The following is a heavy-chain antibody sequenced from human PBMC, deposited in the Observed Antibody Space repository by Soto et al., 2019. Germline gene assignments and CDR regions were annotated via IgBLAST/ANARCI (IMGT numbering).Heavy chain of an antibody. CDR2: ISASGDST. J-gene: IGHJ4*02. CDR3: ARGGTTFDY. V-gene: IGHV3-23*01. D-gene: IGHD2-15*01. CDR1: GFTFSTSA. Sequence: GGSLRLSCTASGFTFSTSAMSWVRQAPGKGLEWVSAISASGDSTYNADSVKGRFTISRDNSKNTLFLQMNSLRVEDTAVYYCARGGTTFDYWGQGTLVTVSS.